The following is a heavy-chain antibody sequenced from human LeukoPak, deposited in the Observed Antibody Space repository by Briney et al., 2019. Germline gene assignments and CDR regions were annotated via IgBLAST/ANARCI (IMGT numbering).Heavy chain of an antibody. CDR3: AKDNPTLEMATTNYFDY. CDR1: GFTFSSYA. CDR2: ISGSGGST. J-gene: IGHJ4*02. Sequence: HPGGSLRLSCAASGFTFSSYAMSWVRQAPGKGLEWVSAISGSGGSTYYADSVKGRFTISRDKSKNTLYLQMNSLRAEDTAVYYCAKDNPTLEMATTNYFDYWGQGTLVTVSS. D-gene: IGHD5-24*01. V-gene: IGHV3-23*01.